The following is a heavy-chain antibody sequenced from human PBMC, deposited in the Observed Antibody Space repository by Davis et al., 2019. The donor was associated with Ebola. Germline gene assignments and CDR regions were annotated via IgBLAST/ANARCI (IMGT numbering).Heavy chain of an antibody. D-gene: IGHD3-22*01. CDR1: GFTFTNAW. CDR2: IRSKANSYAT. V-gene: IGHV3-73*01. CDR3: TGNYYDPQWGIDDY. Sequence: GESLKISCAASGFTFTNAWMNWVRQASGKGLEWVGRIRSKANSYATAYAASVKGRFTISRDDSKNTAYLQMNSLKTEDTAVYYCTGNYYDPQWGIDDYWGQGTLVTVSS. J-gene: IGHJ4*02.